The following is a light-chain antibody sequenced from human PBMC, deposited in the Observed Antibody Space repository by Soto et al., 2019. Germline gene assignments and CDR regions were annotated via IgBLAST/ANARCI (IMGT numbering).Light chain of an antibody. V-gene: IGKV3-20*01. J-gene: IGKJ1*01. Sequence: EILFTQSPGTLSLSPGERATLSCRASQSVSSSYLAWYQQKPGQAPRLLIYGASSRATGIPDRFSGSGSGTDFTLTISRLEPEDFAVYYCQQYGSSPTWTFGQGTKVDIK. CDR3: QQYGSSPTWT. CDR1: QSVSSSY. CDR2: GAS.